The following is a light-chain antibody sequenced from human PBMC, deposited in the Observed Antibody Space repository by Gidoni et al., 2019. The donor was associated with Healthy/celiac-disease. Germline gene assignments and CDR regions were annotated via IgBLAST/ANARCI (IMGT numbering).Light chain of an antibody. CDR2: GES. CDR1: QSVSSN. V-gene: IGKV3-15*01. Sequence: IVMTQSPATLSVSPGERATLSCRASQSVSSNLAWYQQKPGQAPRLLIYGESTRATGIPARFSGSGSGTEFTLTISSLQSEDFAVYYCQQYNNWPRTFXQXTKVEIK. CDR3: QQYNNWPRT. J-gene: IGKJ1*01.